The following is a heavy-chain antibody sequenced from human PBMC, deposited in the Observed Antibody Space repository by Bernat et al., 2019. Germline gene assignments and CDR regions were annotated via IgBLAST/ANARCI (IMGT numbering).Heavy chain of an antibody. CDR3: AKILSQVDYYWYGADV. V-gene: IGHV3-23*01. J-gene: IGHJ6*02. CDR2: ISGGGDRT. CDR1: GFTFSSYD. Sequence: ELQLLESGGGLVQPGGSLRLSCAASGFTFSSYDMIWVRQAPGKGLEWVSGISGGGDRTYDADSVKGRFTISRDNSKNTLSLQMNSLRAEDTAVYYCAKILSQVDYYWYGADVWGQGTTVTVSS. D-gene: IGHD2-15*01.